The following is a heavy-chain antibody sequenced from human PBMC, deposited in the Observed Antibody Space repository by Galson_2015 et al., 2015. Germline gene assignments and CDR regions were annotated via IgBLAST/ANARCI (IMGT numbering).Heavy chain of an antibody. D-gene: IGHD3-10*01. CDR3: AYGSGSYYNLPDEYFQH. V-gene: IGHV3-23*01. Sequence: SLRLSCAASGFTFSSYAMSWVRQAPGKGLEWVSAISGSGGSTYYADSVKGRFTISRDNSKNTLYLQMNSLRAVDTAVYYCAYGSGSYYNLPDEYFQHWGQGTLVTVSS. CDR1: GFTFSSYA. J-gene: IGHJ1*01. CDR2: ISGSGGST.